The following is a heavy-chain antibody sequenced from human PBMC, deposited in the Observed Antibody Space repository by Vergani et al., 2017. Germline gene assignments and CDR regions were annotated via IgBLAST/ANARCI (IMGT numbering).Heavy chain of an antibody. Sequence: QVQLQQWGAGLLKPSETLSLTCAVYGGSFSGYYWSWIRQPPGKGLEWIGEINHSGSTNYNPSLKSRVTISVDTSKNQVSLKLSSVTAADTAVYYCARGAVAGFSDYWGQGTLVTVSS. CDR2: INHSGST. J-gene: IGHJ4*02. CDR3: ARGAVAGFSDY. CDR1: GGSFSGYY. D-gene: IGHD6-19*01. V-gene: IGHV4-34*01.